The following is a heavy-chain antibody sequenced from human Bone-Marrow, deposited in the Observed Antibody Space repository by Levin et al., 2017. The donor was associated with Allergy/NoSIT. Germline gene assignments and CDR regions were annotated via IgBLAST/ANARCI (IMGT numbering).Heavy chain of an antibody. J-gene: IGHJ4*02. V-gene: IGHV4-31*11. CDR3: ARDGGIYYGDQDQVGFFDY. CDR2: IYYDGST. D-gene: IGHD4-17*01. Sequence: ASETLSLTCAVSGVSISSGGGYYWTWIRQHPGKGLEWIGYIYYDGSTYYNLSLKSRATISVDTSKNQFSLKLTSVTVADTAVYYCARDGGIYYGDQDQVGFFDYWGQGALVTVSS. CDR1: GVSISSGGGYY.